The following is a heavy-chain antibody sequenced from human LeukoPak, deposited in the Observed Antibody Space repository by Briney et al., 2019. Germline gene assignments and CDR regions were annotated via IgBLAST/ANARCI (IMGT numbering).Heavy chain of an antibody. V-gene: IGHV3-7*01. D-gene: IGHD3-10*01. Sequence: GSLRLSCAASGFNIGDYWMSWVRQAPGKGLEWVANINQDEGSKDYVDSVKGRFTISRDNAKNSLYLQMNSLRAEDTAVYYCWHPMIQGAVSWGQGTLVTVSS. J-gene: IGHJ5*02. CDR3: WHPMIQGAVS. CDR1: GFNIGDYW. CDR2: INQDEGSK.